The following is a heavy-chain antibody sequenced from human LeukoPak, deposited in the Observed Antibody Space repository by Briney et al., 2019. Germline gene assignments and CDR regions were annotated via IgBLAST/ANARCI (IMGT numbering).Heavy chain of an antibody. Sequence: GESLKISCKGSGYSFTSYWTGWVRQMPGKGLEWMGIIYPGDSDTRYSPSFQGQVTISADKSISTAYLQWSSLKASDTAMYYCARQYYYDNSGYYYNFDYWGQGTLVTASS. V-gene: IGHV5-51*01. J-gene: IGHJ4*02. CDR2: IYPGDSDT. CDR3: ARQYYYDNSGYYYNFDY. CDR1: GYSFTSYW. D-gene: IGHD3-22*01.